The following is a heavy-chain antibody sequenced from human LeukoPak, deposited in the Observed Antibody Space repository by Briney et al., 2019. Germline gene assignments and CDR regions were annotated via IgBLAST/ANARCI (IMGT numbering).Heavy chain of an antibody. V-gene: IGHV3-7*01. J-gene: IGHJ4*02. D-gene: IGHD2-15*01. Sequence: PGGSLRLSCAASGFTFSHFWMSWVRQAPGKGREWVAYIKKTGSETYYVDSVKGRFTITRDNTRSSLFLQMYSLRAEDTAVYFCAREDGYCSGGNCYSYFDSWGQGTLVTVSS. CDR2: IKKTGSET. CDR1: GFTFSHFW. CDR3: AREDGYCSGGNCYSYFDS.